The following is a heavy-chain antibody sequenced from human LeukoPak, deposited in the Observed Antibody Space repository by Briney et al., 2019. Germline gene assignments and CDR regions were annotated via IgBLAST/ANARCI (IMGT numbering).Heavy chain of an antibody. Sequence: PSETLSLTCAVSGGSISSSSSICWTWVRQPPGKGLEGIGEIYHSGATNYNPSLKSRVTMLLDKSKNQFSLKLNSVTAADTAVYYCARNGGNSDYDYWGQGTLVTVSA. CDR2: IYHSGAT. V-gene: IGHV4-4*02. CDR1: GGSISSSSSIC. CDR3: ARNGGNSDYDY. J-gene: IGHJ4*02. D-gene: IGHD4-23*01.